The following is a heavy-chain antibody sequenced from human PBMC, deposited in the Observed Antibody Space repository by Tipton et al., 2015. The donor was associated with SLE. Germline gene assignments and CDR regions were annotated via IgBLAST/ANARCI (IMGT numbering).Heavy chain of an antibody. D-gene: IGHD2-21*01. CDR3: AVILGYYMDV. J-gene: IGHJ6*03. CDR1: GGSISSHY. V-gene: IGHV4-34*01. Sequence: TLSLTCTVSGGSISSHYWSWIRQPPGKGLEWIGEINHSGSTNYNPSLKSRVTISVDTSKNQFSLKLSSVTAAATAVYYCAVILGYYMDVWGKGTTVTVSS. CDR2: INHSGST.